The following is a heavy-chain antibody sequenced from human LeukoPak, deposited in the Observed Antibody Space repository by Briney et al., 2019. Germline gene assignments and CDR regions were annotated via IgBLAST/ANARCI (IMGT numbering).Heavy chain of an antibody. CDR2: IFYSGST. V-gene: IGHV4-59*01. CDR1: GGSISSYY. CDR3: ARAEAYCSTTSCSYYYYGMDV. J-gene: IGHJ6*02. D-gene: IGHD2-2*01. Sequence: SETLSLTCTVSGGSISSYYWSWIRQPPGKGLEWFGYIFYSGSTNYNPSLKSRVTISVDTSKNHFSLKVSSVTAADTAVYYCARAEAYCSTTSCSYYYYGMDVWGQGTTVTVSS.